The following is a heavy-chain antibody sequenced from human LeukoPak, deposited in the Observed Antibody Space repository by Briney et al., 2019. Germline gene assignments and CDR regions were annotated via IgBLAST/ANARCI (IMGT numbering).Heavy chain of an antibody. J-gene: IGHJ6*03. CDR2: INPNSGGT. D-gene: IGHD3-3*01. Sequence: ASVKVSCKASGYTFTGYYMHWVRQALGQGLEWMGWINPNSGGTNYAQKFQGRVTMTRDTSISTAYMELSRLRSDDTAVYYCARDRGVVRGNYYMDVWGKGTTVTVSS. CDR1: GYTFTGYY. CDR3: ARDRGVVRGNYYMDV. V-gene: IGHV1-2*02.